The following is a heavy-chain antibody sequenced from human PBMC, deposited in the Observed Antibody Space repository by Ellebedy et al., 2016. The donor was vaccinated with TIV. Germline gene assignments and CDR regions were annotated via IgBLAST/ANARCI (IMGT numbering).Heavy chain of an antibody. CDR1: GFTFSSFS. D-gene: IGHD2-2*01. CDR2: ITSSSRYI. J-gene: IGHJ6*03. Sequence: GGSLRLXXAASGFTFSSFSMNWVRQAPGKGLEWVSSITSSSRYIHYADSVKGRFTISRDNSKNTLYLQMNSLRAEDTAVYYCARDRVVVVPAAFYYMDVWGKGTTVTVSS. V-gene: IGHV3-21*01. CDR3: ARDRVVVVPAAFYYMDV.